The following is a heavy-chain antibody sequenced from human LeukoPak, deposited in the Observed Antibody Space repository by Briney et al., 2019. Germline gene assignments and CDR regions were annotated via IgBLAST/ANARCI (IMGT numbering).Heavy chain of an antibody. D-gene: IGHD1-1*01. CDR1: GLIFNNYA. CDR3: ASRTGNY. J-gene: IGHJ4*02. V-gene: IGHV3-23*01. CDR2: ISDSGGST. Sequence: GGSLRLSCTTTGLIFNNYAMTWVRQAPVRGLEWVSSISDSGGSTYYADSVEGRFSISRDAAKNTLYLQMNSLGPEDTAVYYCASRTGNYWGQGTLVTVSS.